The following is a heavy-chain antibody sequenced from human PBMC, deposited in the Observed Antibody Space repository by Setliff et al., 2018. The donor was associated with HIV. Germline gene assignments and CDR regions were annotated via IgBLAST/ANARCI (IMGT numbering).Heavy chain of an antibody. D-gene: IGHD1-26*01. J-gene: IGHJ5*02. V-gene: IGHV1-18*01. Sequence: ASVKVSCKASGYSFIDYGISWVRQAPGQGLEWMGWISAYNGNTDYAPRLLGRVTMTTDTSTSTAYMELRSLSSDDTAVYYCARARLQGIVTAVGPRDNCLDPWGQGTRVTVSS. CDR3: ARARLQGIVTAVGPRDNCLDP. CDR2: ISAYNGNT. CDR1: GYSFIDYG.